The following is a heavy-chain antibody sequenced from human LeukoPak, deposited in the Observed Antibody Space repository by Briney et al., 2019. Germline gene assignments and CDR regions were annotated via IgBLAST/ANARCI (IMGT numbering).Heavy chain of an antibody. J-gene: IGHJ4*02. Sequence: SETLSLTCTVSGGSISSYYWSWIRQPPGKGLEWIGYIYYSGSTNYNPSLKSRVTISVDTSKNQFSLKRTSVTAADTAVYYCARGVPEYYDFWSGYFYYFDYWGQGTLVTVSS. V-gene: IGHV4-59*01. D-gene: IGHD3-3*01. CDR3: ARGVPEYYDFWSGYFYYFDY. CDR2: IYYSGST. CDR1: GGSISSYY.